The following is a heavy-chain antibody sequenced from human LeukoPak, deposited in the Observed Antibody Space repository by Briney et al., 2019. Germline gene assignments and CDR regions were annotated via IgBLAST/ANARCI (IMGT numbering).Heavy chain of an antibody. CDR2: ISAGGST. CDR3: AKVQVDCSGGSCYLPWYFDY. V-gene: IGHV3-23*01. D-gene: IGHD2-15*01. Sequence: GGSLRLSCAASGFTFSSYGMSWVRQAPGKGLEWVSAISAGGSTYYADSVKGRFTISRDNSKNTLYLQMNSLRAEDTAVYYCAKVQVDCSGGSCYLPWYFDYWGQGTLVTVSS. CDR1: GFTFSSYG. J-gene: IGHJ4*02.